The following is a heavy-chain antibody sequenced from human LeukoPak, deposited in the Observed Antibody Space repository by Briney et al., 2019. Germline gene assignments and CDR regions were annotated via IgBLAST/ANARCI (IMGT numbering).Heavy chain of an antibody. D-gene: IGHD5-12*01. J-gene: IGHJ4*02. V-gene: IGHV3-30*18. Sequence: GGSLRLSCAASGFTFSGYGMHWVRQAPGKGLEWVAVISYDGSNKYYADSVKGRFTISRDNSKNTLYLQMNSLRAEDTAVYYCAKVGVKVDIVATITCTIDYWGQGTLVTVSS. CDR1: GFTFSGYG. CDR2: ISYDGSNK. CDR3: AKVGVKVDIVATITCTIDY.